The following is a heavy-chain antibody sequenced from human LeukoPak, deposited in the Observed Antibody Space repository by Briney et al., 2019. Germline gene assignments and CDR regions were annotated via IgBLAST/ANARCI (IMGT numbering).Heavy chain of an antibody. Sequence: ASVKVSCKASGYTFTTYAMNWVRQAPGQGLEWMGWINTNTGNPTYAQGFTGRFVFSLDTSVSTAYLQISSLKAEDTAVYYCALRVAAAGNHYYYYMDVWGKGTTVTVSS. V-gene: IGHV7-4-1*02. CDR2: INTNTGNP. CDR3: ALRVAAAGNHYYYYMDV. CDR1: GYTFTTYA. J-gene: IGHJ6*03. D-gene: IGHD6-13*01.